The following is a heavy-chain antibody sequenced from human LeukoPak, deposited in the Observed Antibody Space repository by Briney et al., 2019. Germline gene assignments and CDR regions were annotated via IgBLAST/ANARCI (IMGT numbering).Heavy chain of an antibody. CDR2: TNHSGST. D-gene: IGHD3-22*01. V-gene: IGHV4-34*01. CDR3: ARPHYYDSSGYPL. CDR1: AGSFSGIY. Sequence: SETLSLTCAVYAGSFSGIYWSWLRQPQGRGLEWVGETNHSGSTNYNPSLKSRVTISVDTSKKQFSLKLSSVTAADTAVYYWARPHYYDSSGYPLWGHRALVTVSS. J-gene: IGHJ4*01.